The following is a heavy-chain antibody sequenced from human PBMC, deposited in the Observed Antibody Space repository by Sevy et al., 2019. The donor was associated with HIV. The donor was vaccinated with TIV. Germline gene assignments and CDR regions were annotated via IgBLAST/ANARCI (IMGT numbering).Heavy chain of an antibody. Sequence: GGSLRLSCAASGFTFSSYSMNWVRQAPGKGLEWVSSISSSSSYIYYADSVKGRFTISRDNAKNSLYLQMNSLRAEDTAVYYCARDTGSIPKWELLSGIDYWGQGTLVTVSS. CDR2: ISSSSSYI. CDR3: ARDTGSIPKWELLSGIDY. V-gene: IGHV3-21*01. J-gene: IGHJ4*02. D-gene: IGHD1-26*01. CDR1: GFTFSSYS.